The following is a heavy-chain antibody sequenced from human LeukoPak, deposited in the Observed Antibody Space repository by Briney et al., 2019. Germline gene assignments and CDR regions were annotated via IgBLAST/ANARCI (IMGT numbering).Heavy chain of an antibody. CDR2: IYYSGST. J-gene: IGHJ3*02. CDR1: GGSISSGGYY. Sequence: SQTLSLTCTVSGGSISSGGYYWSWIRRHPGKGLEWIGYIYYSGSTYYNPSLKSRVTISVDTSKNQFSLKLSSVTAADTAVYYCARERGGFGVVMKGAFDIWGQGTMVTVSS. V-gene: IGHV4-31*03. CDR3: ARERGGFGVVMKGAFDI. D-gene: IGHD3-3*01.